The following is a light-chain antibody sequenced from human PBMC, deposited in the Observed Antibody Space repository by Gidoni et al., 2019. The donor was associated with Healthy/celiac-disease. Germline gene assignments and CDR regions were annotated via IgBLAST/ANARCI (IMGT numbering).Light chain of an antibody. V-gene: IGLV1-40*01. Sequence: QSVLTQPPSVSGAPGQRVTIPCNGSSSNIGAGYDVHCYQHLPGTAPKLLIYGNSNRPSGVPDRCSGSKSGTSASLAITGLQAEDEADYYCQSYDSSLSVFGGGTKLTVL. CDR3: QSYDSSLSV. J-gene: IGLJ3*02. CDR2: GNS. CDR1: SSNIGAGYD.